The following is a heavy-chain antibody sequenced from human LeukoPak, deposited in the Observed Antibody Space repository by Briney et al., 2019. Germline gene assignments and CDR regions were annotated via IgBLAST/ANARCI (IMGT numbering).Heavy chain of an antibody. V-gene: IGHV4-39*07. CDR2: IYYTGST. CDR1: TDSISSSPYY. Sequence: SETLSLTCTVSTDSISSSPYYWGWIRQPPGKGPEWFGSIYYTGSTYYNPSLKSRVTISVDTSKNQFSLKLSSVTAADTAVYYCAREVLWESSGYTGGYFDYWGQGTLVTVSS. J-gene: IGHJ4*02. D-gene: IGHD3-22*01. CDR3: AREVLWESSGYTGGYFDY.